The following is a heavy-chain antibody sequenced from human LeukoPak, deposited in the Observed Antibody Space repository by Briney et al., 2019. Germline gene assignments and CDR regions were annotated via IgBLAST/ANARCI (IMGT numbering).Heavy chain of an antibody. CDR2: IIPIFGTA. Sequence: ASVKVSCKASGGTFGSYAISWVRQAPGQGLEWMGGIIPIFGTANYAQKFQGRVTITTDESTSTAYMELSSLRSEDTAVYYCARVDCSSTSCYTREYYFDYWGQGTLVTVSS. D-gene: IGHD2-2*02. V-gene: IGHV1-69*05. CDR1: GGTFGSYA. J-gene: IGHJ4*02. CDR3: ARVDCSSTSCYTREYYFDY.